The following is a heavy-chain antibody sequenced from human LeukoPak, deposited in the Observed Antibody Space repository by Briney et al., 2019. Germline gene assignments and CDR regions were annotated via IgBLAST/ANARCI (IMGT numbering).Heavy chain of an antibody. CDR3: AKAIRSGYYGYYYYYMDV. CDR1: GFTFSSYA. V-gene: IGHV3-23*01. D-gene: IGHD3-3*01. Sequence: GGSLRLSCAASGFTFSSYAMSWVRQAPGKGLEWVSAISGSGGSTYYADSAKGRFTISRDNSKNTLYLQMNSLRAEDTAVYYCAKAIRSGYYGYYYYYMDVWGKGTTVTVSS. CDR2: ISGSGGST. J-gene: IGHJ6*03.